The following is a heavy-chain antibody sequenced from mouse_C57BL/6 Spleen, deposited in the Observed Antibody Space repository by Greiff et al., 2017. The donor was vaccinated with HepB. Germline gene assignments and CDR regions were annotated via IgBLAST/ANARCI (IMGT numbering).Heavy chain of an antibody. Sequence: EVQLQQSVAELVRPGASVKLSCTASGFNIKNTYMHWVKQRPEQGLEWIGRIDPANGNTKNAPKFQGKATITADTSSNTAYLQLSSLTSEDTAIYYCARLFYYGSREFAYWGQGTLVTVSA. D-gene: IGHD1-1*01. CDR3: ARLFYYGSREFAY. CDR2: IDPANGNT. J-gene: IGHJ3*01. CDR1: GFNIKNTY. V-gene: IGHV14-3*01.